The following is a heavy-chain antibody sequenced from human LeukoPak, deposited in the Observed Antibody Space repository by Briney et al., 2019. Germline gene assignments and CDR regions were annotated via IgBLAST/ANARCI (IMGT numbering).Heavy chain of an antibody. V-gene: IGHV1-2*02. CDR1: GYTFTGYY. Sequence: GASVKVSCKASGYTFTGYYMHWVRQAPGQGLEWMGWINPNSGGTNYAQKFQGRVTMTRDTSISTAYMELSRLRSDDTAVYYCAGTYYDILTGYYTSLPYNYWGQGTLVTVSS. CDR2: INPNSGGT. CDR3: AGTYYDILTGYYTSLPYNY. D-gene: IGHD3-9*01. J-gene: IGHJ4*02.